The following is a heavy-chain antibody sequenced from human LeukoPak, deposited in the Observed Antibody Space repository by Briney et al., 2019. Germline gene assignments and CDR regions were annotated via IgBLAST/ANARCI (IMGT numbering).Heavy chain of an antibody. J-gene: IGHJ4*02. Sequence: GGSLRLSCATSGFNFDRYTIHWVRQAPGKGLEWVSLAGWAGGTTFYSDSVRGRFTISRDSGRKSVYLQMNGLTTDDTAFYFCAKELDTMFFDYWGQGALVTVSS. V-gene: IGHV3-43*01. D-gene: IGHD3-10*02. CDR2: AGWAGGTT. CDR3: AKELDTMFFDY. CDR1: GFNFDRYT.